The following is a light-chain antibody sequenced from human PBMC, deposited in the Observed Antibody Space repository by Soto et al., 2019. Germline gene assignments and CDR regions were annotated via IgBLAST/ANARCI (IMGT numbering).Light chain of an antibody. CDR1: QSISRN. J-gene: IGKJ5*01. Sequence: DIQMTQSPSSLSASVGDRVTITCRASQSISRNLNWYQHKPGKAPKLLIYAAPSLQNGVPSRFSGSGSGTDFTISISSLQPEDFATYYCQQSYTTVSITFGQGTRLEIK. V-gene: IGKV1-39*01. CDR2: AAP. CDR3: QQSYTTVSIT.